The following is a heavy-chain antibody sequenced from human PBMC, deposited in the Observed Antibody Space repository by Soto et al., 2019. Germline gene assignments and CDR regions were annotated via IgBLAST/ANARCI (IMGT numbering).Heavy chain of an antibody. D-gene: IGHD3-16*01. CDR2: ISPYTGNT. Sequence: QVQLVQSGDEVKKPGASVKVSCEASGYIFVNYGIAWVRQAPRRGLEWMGWISPYTGNTHSASKVQGRLTMTTDTSTSTAYMDLGSLTSDDTAVYYCVMVDNYVTPTPQDVWGQGTTVTVSS. J-gene: IGHJ6*02. V-gene: IGHV1-18*01. CDR1: GYIFVNYG. CDR3: VMVDNYVTPTPQDV.